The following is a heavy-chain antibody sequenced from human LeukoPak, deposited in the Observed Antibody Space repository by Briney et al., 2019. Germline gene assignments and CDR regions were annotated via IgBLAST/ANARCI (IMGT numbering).Heavy chain of an antibody. CDR2: ISSSSSTI. V-gene: IGHV3-48*01. J-gene: IGHJ4*02. Sequence: GGSLRLXCAASGFTFSSYSMNWVRQAPGKGLEWVSYISSSSSTIYYADSVKGRFTISRDNAKNSLYLQMNSLRAEDTAVYYCARGPYYDFWSGYHFDYWGQGTLVTVSS. D-gene: IGHD3-3*01. CDR1: GFTFSSYS. CDR3: ARGPYYDFWSGYHFDY.